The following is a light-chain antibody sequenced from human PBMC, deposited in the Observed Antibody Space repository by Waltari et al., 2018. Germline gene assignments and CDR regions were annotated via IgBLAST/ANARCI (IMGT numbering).Light chain of an antibody. J-gene: IGLJ3*02. V-gene: IGLV2-14*03. CDR1: RSDVGGYNY. CDR2: DVT. Sequence: QSALTQPASVSGSPGQSITIPCTGTRSDVGGYNYVSWFQQHPGKAPKLMIYDVTNRPSGVSNRFSGSKSGDTASLTISGLQAEDEADYYCFSYTSSSTWVFGGGTKLTVL. CDR3: FSYTSSSTWV.